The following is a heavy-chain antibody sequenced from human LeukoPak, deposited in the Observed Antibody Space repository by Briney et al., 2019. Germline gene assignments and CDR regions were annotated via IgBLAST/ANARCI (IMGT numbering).Heavy chain of an antibody. V-gene: IGHV3-66*01. CDR3: AREYYYGLGDC. J-gene: IGHJ4*02. Sequence: GGSLRLSCAASVFTVSGNYMSWVRQAPGKGLEWVSIIYTGGSTYYADSVRGRFTISRDNSKNTLYLQMNSLRAEDTAVYYCAREYYYGLGDCWGQGTLVTVSS. D-gene: IGHD3-10*01. CDR1: VFTVSGNY. CDR2: IYTGGST.